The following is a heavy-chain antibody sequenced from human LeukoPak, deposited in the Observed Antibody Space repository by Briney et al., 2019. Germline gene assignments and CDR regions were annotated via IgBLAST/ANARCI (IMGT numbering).Heavy chain of an antibody. Sequence: ASVKVSCKTSGYVFNSFGITWLRQAPGQGLEWMGWISAYNGNTNYAQKLQGRVTMTTDTSTSTAYMELRSLRSDDTAVYYCARAALPFGGSSTPRGAFDIWGQGTMVTVSS. CDR1: GYVFNSFG. D-gene: IGHD1-26*01. J-gene: IGHJ3*02. CDR2: ISAYNGNT. V-gene: IGHV1-18*01. CDR3: ARAALPFGGSSTPRGAFDI.